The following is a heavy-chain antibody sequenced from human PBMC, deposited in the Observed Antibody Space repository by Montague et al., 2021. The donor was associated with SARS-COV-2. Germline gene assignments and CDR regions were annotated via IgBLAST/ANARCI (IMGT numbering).Heavy chain of an antibody. CDR2: ISDGGTST. Sequence: SLRFSCAGSGFTFDSHAMSWVRQAPGKGLEWVAGISDGGTSTYYADSVKGRLIISRDNSKSTLYLQIHSLRAEDTAVYYCAKDLETSGWYTFFFDSWGQGTLVTVSS. CDR1: GFTFDSHA. V-gene: IGHV3-23*01. J-gene: IGHJ4*02. D-gene: IGHD6-19*01. CDR3: AKDLETSGWYTFFFDS.